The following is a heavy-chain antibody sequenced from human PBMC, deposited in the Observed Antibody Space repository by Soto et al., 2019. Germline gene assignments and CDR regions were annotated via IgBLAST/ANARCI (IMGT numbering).Heavy chain of an antibody. CDR1: GFTFSSYA. V-gene: IGHV3-23*01. CDR3: AKDSSGWDERNHAFDI. CDR2: ISGSGGST. J-gene: IGHJ3*02. D-gene: IGHD6-19*01. Sequence: PGGSLRLSCAASGFTFSSYAMSWVRQAPGKGLEWVSAISGSGGSTYYADSVKGRFTISRDNSKNTLYLQMNSLRAEDTAVYYCAKDSSGWDERNHAFDIWGQGTMVTVSS.